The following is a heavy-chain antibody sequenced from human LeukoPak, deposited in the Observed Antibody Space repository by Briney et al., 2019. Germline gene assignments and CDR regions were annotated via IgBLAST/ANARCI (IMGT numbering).Heavy chain of an antibody. Sequence: PSETLSLTCAVYGGSFSGYYWSWIRQPPGKGLEWIGEINHSGSTNYNPSFKSRVTISVDTSKNQFSLKLSSVTAADTAVYYCARAKQQLVDDAFDIWGQGTMVTVSS. D-gene: IGHD6-13*01. CDR2: INHSGST. J-gene: IGHJ3*02. CDR1: GGSFSGYY. V-gene: IGHV4-34*01. CDR3: ARAKQQLVDDAFDI.